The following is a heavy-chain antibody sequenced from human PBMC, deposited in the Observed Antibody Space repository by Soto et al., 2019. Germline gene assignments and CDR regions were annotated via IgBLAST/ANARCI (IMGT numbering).Heavy chain of an antibody. CDR1: GFTFTRSA. J-gene: IGHJ3*02. CDR2: IVVGSGNT. CDR3: AAGWGQLAIHGAFDI. D-gene: IGHD6-6*01. Sequence: GASVKVSCKASGFTFTRSAVQWVRQARGQRLEWIGWIVVGSGNTNYAQKFQERVTITRDMSTSTAYMEPSSLRSEDTAVYYCAAGWGQLAIHGAFDIWGQGTMVTVSS. V-gene: IGHV1-58*01.